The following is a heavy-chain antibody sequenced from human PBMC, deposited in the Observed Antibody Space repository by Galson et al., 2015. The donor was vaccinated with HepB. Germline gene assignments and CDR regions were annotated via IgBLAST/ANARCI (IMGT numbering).Heavy chain of an antibody. J-gene: IGHJ6*02. V-gene: IGHV3-9*01. Sequence: SLRLSCAASGFTFDDYAMHWVRQAPGKGLEWVSGISWNSGSIGYADSVKGRFTISRDNAKNSLYLQMNSLRAEDTALYYCAKGQWFGEPDGMDVWGQGTTVTVSS. CDR1: GFTFDDYA. D-gene: IGHD3-10*01. CDR3: AKGQWFGEPDGMDV. CDR2: ISWNSGSI.